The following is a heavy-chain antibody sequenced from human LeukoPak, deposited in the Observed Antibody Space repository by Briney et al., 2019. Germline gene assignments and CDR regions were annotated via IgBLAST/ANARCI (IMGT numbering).Heavy chain of an antibody. J-gene: IGHJ3*02. CDR1: GFTFSSYW. D-gene: IGHD6-19*01. Sequence: PGGSLRLSCAASGFTFSSYWMNWVRQAPGKGPVWVSRIASDGSSTTYADSVKGRFSSSRDNAKNTLYLQMNSLRVEDTAVYYCARQIAVAGSDAFDIWGQGAMVTVTS. CDR3: ARQIAVAGSDAFDI. CDR2: IASDGSST. V-gene: IGHV3-74*01.